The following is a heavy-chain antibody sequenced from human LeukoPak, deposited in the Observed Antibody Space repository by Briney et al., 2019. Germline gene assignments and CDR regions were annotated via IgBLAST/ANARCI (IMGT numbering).Heavy chain of an antibody. CDR2: IRYDGSNE. V-gene: IGHV3-30*02. D-gene: IGHD3-10*02. J-gene: IGHJ4*02. Sequence: GGSLRLSCAVSGGSISSSSIYWGRQAPGKGLEWVAFIRYDGSNEFYADSVKVRCTISGDNSKKTLYLQMNSLRAEDTAVYYFARDHYVLGSSHTRTLDYLGQGTLVTVSS. CDR3: ARDHYVLGSSHTRTLDY. CDR1: GGSISSSS.